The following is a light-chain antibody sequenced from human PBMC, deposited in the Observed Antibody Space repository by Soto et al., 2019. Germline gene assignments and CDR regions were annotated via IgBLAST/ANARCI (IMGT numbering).Light chain of an antibody. CDR3: QQYNSYPS. Sequence: DIQMTQSPSTLSASVGDRVTITCRASQSISSWLAWYQQEPGKAPKRLIYKASSLENGGPSRFSGSGSGTEFTLPISSLQPDDFAPYYCQQYNSYPSFGGGTQVEIK. J-gene: IGKJ4*01. V-gene: IGKV1-5*03. CDR2: KAS. CDR1: QSISSW.